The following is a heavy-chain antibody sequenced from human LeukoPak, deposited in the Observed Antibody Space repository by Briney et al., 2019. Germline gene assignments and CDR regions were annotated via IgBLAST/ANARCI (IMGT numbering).Heavy chain of an antibody. Sequence: SETLSLTCAVDGGSFSGYYWSWIRQPPGKGLEWIGEINHSGSNNYNPSLKSRVTISVDTSKNQFALKLSSVTAADTAVYYCARRGYSYGLGYWGQGTLVTVSS. CDR3: ARRGYSYGLGY. D-gene: IGHD5-18*01. V-gene: IGHV4-34*01. CDR1: GGSFSGYY. CDR2: INHSGSN. J-gene: IGHJ4*02.